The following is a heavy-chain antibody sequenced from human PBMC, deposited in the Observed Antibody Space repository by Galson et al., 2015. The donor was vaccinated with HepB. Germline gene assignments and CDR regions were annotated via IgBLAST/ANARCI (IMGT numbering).Heavy chain of an antibody. V-gene: IGHV3-23*01. CDR2: ISGSGGST. CDR3: AKGITMVRGARFDP. CDR1: GFTLSSYA. D-gene: IGHD3-10*01. J-gene: IGHJ5*02. Sequence: SLRLSCAASGFTLSSYAMSWVRQAPGKGLEWVSAISGSGGSTYYADSVKGRFTISRDNSKNTLYLQMNSLRAEDTAVYYCAKGITMVRGARFDPWGQGTLVTVSS.